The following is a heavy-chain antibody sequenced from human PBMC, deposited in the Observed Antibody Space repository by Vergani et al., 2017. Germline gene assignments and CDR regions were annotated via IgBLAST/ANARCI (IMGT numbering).Heavy chain of an antibody. V-gene: IGHV1-46*01. J-gene: IGHJ4*02. D-gene: IGHD2-2*01. CDR3: ARVMVGCSRTNCFADH. CDR2: INPSGGST. CDR1: GYTFTSYY. Sequence: QVQLVQSGAEVKKPGASVKVSCKASGYTFTSYYMHWVRQAPGQGLEWMGIINPSGGSTSDAQKFQVRVTMTRDTSTSTDYMELSILRPEDTAVYYCARVMVGCSRTNCFADHWGQGTMVTVSS.